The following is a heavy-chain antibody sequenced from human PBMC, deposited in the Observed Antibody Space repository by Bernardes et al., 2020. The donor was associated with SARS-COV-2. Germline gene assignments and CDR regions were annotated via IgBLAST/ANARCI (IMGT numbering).Heavy chain of an antibody. CDR1: GGSISSYY. CDR2: IYYSGST. J-gene: IGHJ4*02. Sequence: SETLSLTCTVSGGSISSYYWSWIRQPPGKGLEWIGYIYYSGSTNYNPSLKSRVTISVDTSKNQFSLKLSSVTAADTAVYYCARHELGEIGFPDYWGQGTLVTVSS. CDR3: ARHELGEIGFPDY. D-gene: IGHD1-26*01. V-gene: IGHV4-59*08.